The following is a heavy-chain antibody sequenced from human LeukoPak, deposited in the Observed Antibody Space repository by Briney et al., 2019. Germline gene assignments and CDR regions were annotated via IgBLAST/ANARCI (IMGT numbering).Heavy chain of an antibody. CDR2: ISGSSSTI. Sequence: GGSLRLSCAASGFTFSSYSMNWVRQAPGKGLEWGSYISGSSSTIYYADSVKGRFTISRDNGKNTLYLQMNSPRAEDTAVYYCARGSTYYDSSGQVPFDYWGQGTLVTVSS. D-gene: IGHD3-22*01. CDR3: ARGSTYYDSSGQVPFDY. V-gene: IGHV3-48*01. CDR1: GFTFSSYS. J-gene: IGHJ4*02.